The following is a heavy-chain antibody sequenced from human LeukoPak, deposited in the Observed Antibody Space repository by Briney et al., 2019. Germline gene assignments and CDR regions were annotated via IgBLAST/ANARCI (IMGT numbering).Heavy chain of an antibody. CDR1: GFTFSSYS. D-gene: IGHD1-26*01. CDR2: ISSSSSYI. Sequence: GGSLRLSCAASGFTFSSYSMNWVRQAPGKGLEWVSSISSSSSYIYYADSVKGRFTISRDNSKNTLYLQMNSLRAEDTAVYYCAKEGIVGATGNDYWGQGTLVTVSS. CDR3: AKEGIVGATGNDY. V-gene: IGHV3-21*04. J-gene: IGHJ4*02.